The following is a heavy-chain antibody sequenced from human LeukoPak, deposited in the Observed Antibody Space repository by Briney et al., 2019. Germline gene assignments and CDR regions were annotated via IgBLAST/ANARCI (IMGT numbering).Heavy chain of an antibody. CDR2: IRNDGNDK. CDR1: GFTFNKHG. J-gene: IGHJ4*02. V-gene: IGHV3-30*02. CDR3: ARDLSGIAGYTYGRGIDY. D-gene: IGHD5-18*01. Sequence: GGSLRLSCAASGFTFNKHGMHWVRQAPGKGLEWFSFIRNDGNDKYYADSVKGRFTISRDNSKNTLYLQMNSLRAEDTALYYCARDLSGIAGYTYGRGIDYWGQGTLVTVSS.